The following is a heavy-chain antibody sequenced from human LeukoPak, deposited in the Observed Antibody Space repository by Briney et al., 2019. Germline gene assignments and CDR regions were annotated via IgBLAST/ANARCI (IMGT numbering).Heavy chain of an antibody. J-gene: IGHJ3*02. D-gene: IGHD3-22*01. CDR3: ARDKVVIRAFDI. V-gene: IGHV4-34*01. CDR1: GGSFNGYY. Sequence: SETLSLTCAVYGGSFNGYYWTWIRQPPGKGLEWIGEINHSGGTDYNPSLKSRVTISIDTSKNQFSLRLTSVTAADTAVYYCARDKVVIRAFDIWGQGTMVTVSS. CDR2: INHSGGT.